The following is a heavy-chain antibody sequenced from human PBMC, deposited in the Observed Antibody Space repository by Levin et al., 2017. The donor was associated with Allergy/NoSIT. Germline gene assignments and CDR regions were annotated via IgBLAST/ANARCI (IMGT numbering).Heavy chain of an antibody. Sequence: ASVKVSCKASGGTFSSYAISWVRQAPGQGLEWMGGIIPIFGTADYAQKFQGRVTITADESTSTAYMELSSLRSEDTAVYYCARDSAGGYSYGWTNWGQGTLVTVSS. CDR2: IIPIFGTA. CDR1: GGTFSSYA. CDR3: ARDSAGGYSYGWTN. J-gene: IGHJ4*02. D-gene: IGHD5-18*01. V-gene: IGHV1-69*13.